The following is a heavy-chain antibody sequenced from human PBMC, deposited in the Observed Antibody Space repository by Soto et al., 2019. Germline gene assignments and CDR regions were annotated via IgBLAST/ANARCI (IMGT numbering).Heavy chain of an antibody. CDR2: TYFRSKWYY. D-gene: IGHD1-26*01. CDR1: GGSVSGNSVA. Sequence: PSQTLSLTCAISGGSVSGNSVAWYWIRQSPSRGLEWLGRTYFRSKWYYDYAVSVKSRIAINPDTSKNQFSLQLTSVTPKDTAVYYCARVDGATLNYFDYWGQGTPVTVSS. CDR3: ARVDGATLNYFDY. V-gene: IGHV6-1*01. J-gene: IGHJ4*02.